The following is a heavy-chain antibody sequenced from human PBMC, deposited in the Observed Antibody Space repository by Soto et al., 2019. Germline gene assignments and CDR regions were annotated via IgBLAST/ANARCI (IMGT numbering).Heavy chain of an antibody. CDR2: IWYDGSNK. D-gene: IGHD2-8*01. CDR1: GFTFSSYG. J-gene: IGHJ6*02. CDR3: ARDTRVYAVYYYYGMDV. Sequence: GGSLRLSCAASGFTFSSYGMHWVRQAPGKGLEWVAVIWYDGSNKYYADSVKGRFTISRDNSKNTLYLQMNSLRAEDTAVYYCARDTRVYAVYYYYGMDVWGQGTTVTVSS. V-gene: IGHV3-33*01.